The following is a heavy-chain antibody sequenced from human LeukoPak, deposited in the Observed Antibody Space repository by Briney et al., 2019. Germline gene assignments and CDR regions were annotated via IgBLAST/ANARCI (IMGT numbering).Heavy chain of an antibody. D-gene: IGHD6-19*01. V-gene: IGHV1-18*01. CDR2: ISAYNGNT. J-gene: IGHJ6*02. CDR3: ARGVAVARYGMDV. Sequence: ASVKVSCKASGYTFTSYGISWLRQAPGQGLEWMGWISAYNGNTNYAQKLQGRVTMTTDASTSTAYMDLRSLRSDDTAVYYCARGVAVARYGMDVWGQGTTVTVSS. CDR1: GYTFTSYG.